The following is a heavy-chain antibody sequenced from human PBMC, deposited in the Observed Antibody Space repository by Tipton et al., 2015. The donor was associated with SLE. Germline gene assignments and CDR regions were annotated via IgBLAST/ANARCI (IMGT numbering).Heavy chain of an antibody. J-gene: IGHJ4*02. V-gene: IGHV3-23*01. CDR3: AKGDTSMGYY. D-gene: IGHD5-18*01. CDR1: GFTFSSYA. Sequence: LSLTCAASGFTFSSYAMSWVRQTSGRGLEWVSAITTSGDDTYYADSVKGRFTISRDNSKNTLYLQMNSLRAEDTALYYCAKGDTSMGYYWGQGTLVTVSS. CDR2: ITTSGDDT.